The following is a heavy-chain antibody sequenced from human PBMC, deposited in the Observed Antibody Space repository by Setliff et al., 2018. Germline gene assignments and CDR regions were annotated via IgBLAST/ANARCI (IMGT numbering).Heavy chain of an antibody. CDR1: GFSFSTYW. D-gene: IGHD3-9*01. CDR3: ARDSHTYYDILTGYLDFDY. J-gene: IGHJ4*02. CDR2: IKEDGSAQ. Sequence: GGSLRLSCETSGFSFSTYWMSWVRQVPGKGLEWVATIKEDGSAQYYVDSVKGRFTISKDNAKDSLFLQMNSLRAEDAAVYFCARDSHTYYDILTGYLDFDYWGQGTLVTVSS. V-gene: IGHV3-7*01.